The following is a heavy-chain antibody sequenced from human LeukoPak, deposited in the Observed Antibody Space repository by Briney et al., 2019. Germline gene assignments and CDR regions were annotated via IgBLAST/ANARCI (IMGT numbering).Heavy chain of an antibody. Sequence: SETLSLTCTVSGGSISSSSYYWGWIRQPPGKGLEWIGSIYYSGSTYYNPSLKSRVTISVDTSKNQFSLRLSSVTAADTAVYYCARDLFARMDVWGKGTTVTVSS. CDR3: ARDLFARMDV. D-gene: IGHD3-3*01. CDR1: GGSISSSSYY. V-gene: IGHV4-39*07. CDR2: IYYSGST. J-gene: IGHJ6*03.